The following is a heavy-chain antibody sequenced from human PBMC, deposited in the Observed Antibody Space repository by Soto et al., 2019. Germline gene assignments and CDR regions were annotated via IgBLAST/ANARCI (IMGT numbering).Heavy chain of an antibody. CDR1: GYTFTGYY. Sequence: QVQLVQSGAEVKKPGASVKVSCKASGYTFTGYYMHWVRQAPGQGLEWMGWINPNSGGTNYAQKFQGWVTMTRDTSISKAYMELSRLRSDDTAVYYCARVGAAPGYYYGMDVWGQGTTVTVSS. D-gene: IGHD2-15*01. CDR2: INPNSGGT. V-gene: IGHV1-2*04. CDR3: ARVGAAPGYYYGMDV. J-gene: IGHJ6*02.